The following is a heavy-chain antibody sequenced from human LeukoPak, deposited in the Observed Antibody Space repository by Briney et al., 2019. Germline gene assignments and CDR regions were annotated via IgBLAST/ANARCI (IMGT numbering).Heavy chain of an antibody. CDR2: INSDGSTT. CDR1: GFTFSSYW. V-gene: IGHV3-74*01. CDR3: ASPFSGGVSY. J-gene: IGHJ4*02. Sequence: GGSLRLSCAASGFTFSSYWMHWVRQAPGKGLVWVSNINSDGSTTTYADSVKGRFTISRDDAKNTLYLQMNSLRAEDTAVYYCASPFSGGVSYWGQGTLVIVSS. D-gene: IGHD2-15*01.